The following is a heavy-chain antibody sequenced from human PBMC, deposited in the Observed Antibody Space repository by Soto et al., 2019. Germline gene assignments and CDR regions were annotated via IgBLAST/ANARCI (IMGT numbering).Heavy chain of an antibody. CDR1: GFTFSSYS. V-gene: IGHV3-48*02. Sequence: GGSLRLSCAASGFTFSSYSMNWVRQAPGKGLEWVSYISSSSSTIYYADSVKGRFTISRDNAKNSLYLQMNSLRDEDTAVYYCASHRGILDTNLDAFDIWGQGTMVTVSS. J-gene: IGHJ3*02. CDR2: ISSSSSTI. CDR3: ASHRGILDTNLDAFDI. D-gene: IGHD3-3*01.